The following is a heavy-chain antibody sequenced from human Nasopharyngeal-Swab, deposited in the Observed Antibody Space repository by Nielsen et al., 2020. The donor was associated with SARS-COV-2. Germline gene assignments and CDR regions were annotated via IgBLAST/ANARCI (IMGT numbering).Heavy chain of an antibody. Sequence: GGSLRLSCAASGFTFSSYGMHWVRQAPGKGLEWVAVISYDGSNKYYADSVKGRFTISRDNSKNTLYLQMNSLRAEDTAVYYCAKRGSFMSSSWDPLPLDVWGKGTTVTVSS. V-gene: IGHV3-30*18. J-gene: IGHJ6*04. D-gene: IGHD6-13*01. CDR3: AKRGSFMSSSWDPLPLDV. CDR1: GFTFSSYG. CDR2: ISYDGSNK.